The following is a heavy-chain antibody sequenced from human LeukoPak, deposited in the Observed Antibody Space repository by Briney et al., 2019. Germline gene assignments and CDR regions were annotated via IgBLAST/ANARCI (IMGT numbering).Heavy chain of an antibody. CDR1: GFTFSNYA. CDR3: AKWGDYDVLTGYYASDY. Sequence: GASLRLSCVASGFTFSNYAMSWVRQAPGKGLEWVSAITGSGGNTYYADSVKGRFTISRDNSKNTVFLQMNSLRAEDTAVYYCAKWGDYDVLTGYYASDYWGQGTLVTVFS. D-gene: IGHD3-9*01. V-gene: IGHV3-23*01. J-gene: IGHJ4*02. CDR2: ITGSGGNT.